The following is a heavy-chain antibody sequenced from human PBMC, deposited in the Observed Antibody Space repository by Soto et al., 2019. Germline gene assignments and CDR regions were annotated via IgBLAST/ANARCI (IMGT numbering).Heavy chain of an antibody. Sequence: QVQLVQSGAEVKKPGASVKVSCKASGYTFSGYYMHWVRQAPGQGLEWMGWINTLSADTSFPQKFQGRLAMTRDTSIDTAFMEVSRLTSDDTAIYYCARSLLKVILPLGYWGQGTLVSVSS. CDR1: GYTFSGYY. J-gene: IGHJ4*02. CDR3: ARSLLKVILPLGY. CDR2: INTLSADT. D-gene: IGHD3-3*02. V-gene: IGHV1-2*02.